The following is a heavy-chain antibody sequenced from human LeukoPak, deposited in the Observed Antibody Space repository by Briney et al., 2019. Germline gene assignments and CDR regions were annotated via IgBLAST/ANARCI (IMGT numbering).Heavy chain of an antibody. CDR3: ASRGITGTTSYNYFDP. D-gene: IGHD1-7*01. J-gene: IGHJ5*02. CDR1: GFTFSIYG. CDR2: IWFDGSNK. Sequence: GGFLRLSCAASGFTFSIYGMHWVRQAPGKGLEWVAFIWFDGSNKYYADSVKGRFTISRDNSKNTLYLQMNSLRAEDTAVYYCASRGITGTTSYNYFDPWGQGTLVTVSS. V-gene: IGHV3-30*02.